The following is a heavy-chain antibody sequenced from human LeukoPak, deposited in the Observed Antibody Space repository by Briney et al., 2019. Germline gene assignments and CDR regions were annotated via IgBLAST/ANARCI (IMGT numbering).Heavy chain of an antibody. CDR3: ATAGSGYEDGFDY. D-gene: IGHD5-12*01. Sequence: GGSLRLSCAASGFTFNTYTMNWVRQAPGKGLEWVSSISSSSSYIYYADSVKGRFTTSRDNAKKSLYLQMNSLRVEDTAVYYCATAGSGYEDGFDYWGQGTLVTVSS. CDR1: GFTFNTYT. V-gene: IGHV3-21*01. J-gene: IGHJ4*02. CDR2: ISSSSSYI.